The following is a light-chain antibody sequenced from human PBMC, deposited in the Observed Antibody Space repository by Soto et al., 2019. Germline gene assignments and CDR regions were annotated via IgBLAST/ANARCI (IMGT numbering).Light chain of an antibody. V-gene: IGLV1-40*01. CDR3: QYYDSSLSGVV. Sequence: QTVVTQPPSVSGAPGQRVTISCTGSSSNIGAGYDVHWYQQLPGTAPKLLIYGNSNRPSGVPDRFSGSKSGTSASLAITGLQAEDEADYDCQYYDSSLSGVVFGGGTKLTVL. J-gene: IGLJ2*01. CDR1: SSNIGAGYD. CDR2: GNS.